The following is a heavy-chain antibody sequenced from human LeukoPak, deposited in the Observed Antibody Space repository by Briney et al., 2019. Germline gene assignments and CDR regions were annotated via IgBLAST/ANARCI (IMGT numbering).Heavy chain of an antibody. J-gene: IGHJ4*02. D-gene: IGHD3-9*01. CDR1: AFTFSDYG. V-gene: IGHV3-30*02. CDR2: IRYDGTNT. Sequence: GGSLRLSCVASAFTFSDYGMVWVRQAPGKGLEWVTFIRYDGTNTFYADSVKGRFTISRDNSKNTLYLQMNSLRAEDSAVYYCAKELYHHGLFDWLFDYWGQGTLVTVSS. CDR3: AKELYHHGLFDWLFDY.